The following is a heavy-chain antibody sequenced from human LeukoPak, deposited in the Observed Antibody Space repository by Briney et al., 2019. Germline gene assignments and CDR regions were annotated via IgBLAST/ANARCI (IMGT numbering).Heavy chain of an antibody. CDR3: ARKEGGDTAPFDY. CDR1: GGSISSYY. Sequence: SETLSLTCTGSGGSISSYYWSWIRQPPGKGLEWIGYIYYSGSTYHNPSLKSRVTISVDTSKNQFSLKLSSVTAADTAVYYCARKEGGDTAPFDYWGPGTLVTVSS. CDR2: IYYSGST. D-gene: IGHD5-18*01. V-gene: IGHV4-59*08. J-gene: IGHJ4*02.